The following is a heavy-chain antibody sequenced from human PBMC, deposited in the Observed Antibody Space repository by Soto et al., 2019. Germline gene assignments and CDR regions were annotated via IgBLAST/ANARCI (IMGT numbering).Heavy chain of an antibody. CDR1: GYSFTNYW. J-gene: IGHJ4*02. Sequence: GESLKISCKGSGYSFTNYWIGWVRQMPGKGLEWMGIIYPGGSDTRYSPSFQGQVTISTDKSISTAYLQWSRLRASDSAMYYCARSSITGSTWTFDYWGQGTLVTVSS. V-gene: IGHV5-51*01. CDR2: IYPGGSDT. CDR3: ARSSITGSTWTFDY. D-gene: IGHD1-20*01.